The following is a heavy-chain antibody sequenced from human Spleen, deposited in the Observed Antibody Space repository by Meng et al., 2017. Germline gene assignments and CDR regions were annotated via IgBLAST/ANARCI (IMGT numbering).Heavy chain of an antibody. CDR3: TTLDIVATIGDY. Sequence: GESLKISCAASGFTFSTYAMSWVRQAPGKGLEWVSSIIGSGGSTYDADSVKGRFTISRDTSKNTVYLQMNSLRAEDTAVYYCTTLDIVATIGDYWGQGTLVTVSS. J-gene: IGHJ4*02. CDR1: GFTFSTYA. V-gene: IGHV3-23*01. D-gene: IGHD5-12*01. CDR2: IIGSGGST.